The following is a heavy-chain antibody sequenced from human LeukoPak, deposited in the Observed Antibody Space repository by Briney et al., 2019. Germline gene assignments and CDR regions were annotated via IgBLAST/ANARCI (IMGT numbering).Heavy chain of an antibody. V-gene: IGHV4-39*07. J-gene: IGHJ6*03. CDR3: ARAKGGIVATIFGYYYYYMDV. D-gene: IGHD5-12*01. CDR2: IYYSGST. CDR1: GDSISSDNYY. Sequence: PSETLSLTCTVSGDSISSDNYYWGWIRQPPGKGLEWIGSIYYSGSTYYNPSLKSRVTISADTSKNQFSLKLSSVTAADTAVYYCARAKGGIVATIFGYYYYYMDVWGKGTTVTVSS.